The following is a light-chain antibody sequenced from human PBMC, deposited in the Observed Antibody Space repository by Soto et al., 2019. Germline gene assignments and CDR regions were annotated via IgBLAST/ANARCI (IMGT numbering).Light chain of an antibody. Sequence: DIQMTQSPSSLSASVGDRVTITCRASQSINSYLNWYQQKPGKAPKLLIYAASSLQSGVPSRFSGSGSGTDFTLTITSLQPEDFATYSCQQSYSTPYTFGQGTKLKIK. V-gene: IGKV1-39*01. CDR2: AAS. CDR3: QQSYSTPYT. J-gene: IGKJ2*01. CDR1: QSINSY.